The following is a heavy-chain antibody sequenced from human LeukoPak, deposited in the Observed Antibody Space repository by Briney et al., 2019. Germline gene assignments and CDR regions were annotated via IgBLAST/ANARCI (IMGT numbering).Heavy chain of an antibody. CDR3: ARLVDTAMGLYFDY. J-gene: IGHJ4*02. D-gene: IGHD5-18*01. V-gene: IGHV3-7*01. CDR2: IKQDGSEK. CDR1: GFAFSSYW. Sequence: GGSLRLSCAASGFAFSSYWMSWVRQAPGKGLEWVANIKQDGSEKYYVDSVKGRFTISRDNAKNSLYLQMNSLRAEDTAVYYCARLVDTAMGLYFDYWGQGTLVTVSS.